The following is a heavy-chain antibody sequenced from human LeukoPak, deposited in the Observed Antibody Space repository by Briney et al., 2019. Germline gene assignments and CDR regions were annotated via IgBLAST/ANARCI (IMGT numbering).Heavy chain of an antibody. J-gene: IGHJ6*03. Sequence: ASVKVSCKASGGTFSSYAISWVRQAPGQGLEWMGGIIPIFGTANYAQKFQGRVTITADESTSTAYMELSSLRSEDTAVYYCASPGGYHYDSSGYPYYYYYYMDVWGKGTTVTVSS. CDR3: ASPGGYHYDSSGYPYYYYYYMDV. D-gene: IGHD3-22*01. V-gene: IGHV1-69*13. CDR2: IIPIFGTA. CDR1: GGTFSSYA.